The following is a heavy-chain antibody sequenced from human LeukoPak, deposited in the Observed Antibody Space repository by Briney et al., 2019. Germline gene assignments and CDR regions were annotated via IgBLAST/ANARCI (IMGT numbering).Heavy chain of an antibody. J-gene: IGHJ4*02. D-gene: IGHD3-3*02. CDR1: GFTFSDYA. V-gene: IGHV3-33*01. CDR3: ARLGSIWSLDY. Sequence: PGGSLRLSCAASGFTFSDYAMHWVRQAPGKGLEWVALIYSDGSNKYYADSGKGRFTISRDNSKNTLYLQLNSLRAEDTAVYYCARLGSIWSLDYWGQGTLVTVSS. CDR2: IYSDGSNK.